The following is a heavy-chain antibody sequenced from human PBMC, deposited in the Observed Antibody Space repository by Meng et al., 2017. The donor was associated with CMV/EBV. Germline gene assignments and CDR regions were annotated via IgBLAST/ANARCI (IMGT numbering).Heavy chain of an antibody. CDR3: ASYIYSNYDILTRYPTEDYYYYGMDV. J-gene: IGHJ6*02. D-gene: IGHD3-9*01. CDR2: IIPIVGIA. CDR1: GGTFSSYA. V-gene: IGHV1-69*10. Sequence: SAKVFCKASGGTFSSYAISCVRQAPGRGLEWMGGIIPIVGIANYAQKFQGRVTITADKSTSTAYMELSSLRSEDTAVYYCASYIYSNYDILTRYPTEDYYYYGMDVWGQGTTVTVSS.